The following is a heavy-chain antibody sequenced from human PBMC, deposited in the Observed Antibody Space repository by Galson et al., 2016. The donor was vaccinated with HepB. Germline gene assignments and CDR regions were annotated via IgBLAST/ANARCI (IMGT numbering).Heavy chain of an antibody. Sequence: PALVKPTQTLTLTCTFSGFSLSTSGVGVGWIRQPPGKVLEWLALIYWDDDKRYSPSLKSSITITKDTSKNQVVRTMSNKDPVDTATYFCAHRPGGYSHGGPFFYLWGRGTQVTVSS. CDR2: IYWDDDK. CDR3: AHRPGGYSHGGPFFYL. J-gene: IGHJ2*01. CDR1: GFSLSTSGVG. V-gene: IGHV2-5*02. D-gene: IGHD5-18*01.